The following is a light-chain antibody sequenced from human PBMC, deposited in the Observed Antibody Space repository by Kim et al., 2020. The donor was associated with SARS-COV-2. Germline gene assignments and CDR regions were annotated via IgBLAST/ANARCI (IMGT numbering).Light chain of an antibody. CDR3: QQYESLLFT. Sequence: ASVGDKVTLTCRASRSISSWLAWYQQKPGKAPKLLIYKASTLQEGVPLRFSGSGYGTEFTLTISSLQPDDFAIYYCQQYESLLFTFGGGTKVDIK. V-gene: IGKV1-5*03. CDR2: KAS. CDR1: RSISSW. J-gene: IGKJ4*01.